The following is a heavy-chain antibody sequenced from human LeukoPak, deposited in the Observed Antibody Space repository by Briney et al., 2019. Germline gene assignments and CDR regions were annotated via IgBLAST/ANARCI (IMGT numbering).Heavy chain of an antibody. CDR1: GDSVPSNSAA. D-gene: IGHD6-19*01. Sequence: SQTLSLTCAISGDSVPSNSAAWNWLRQSPSRGLEWLGRTYYRSKWYNDYAVSVKSRITINPDTSKNQFSLQLNSVTPEDTAVYYCARDAPDSGWWGPFDYWGQGTLVTVSS. CDR2: TYYRSKWYN. J-gene: IGHJ4*02. V-gene: IGHV6-1*01. CDR3: ARDAPDSGWWGPFDY.